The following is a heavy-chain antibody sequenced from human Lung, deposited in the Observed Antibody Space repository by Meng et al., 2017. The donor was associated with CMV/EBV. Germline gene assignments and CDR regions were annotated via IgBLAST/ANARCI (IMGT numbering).Heavy chain of an antibody. Sequence: GGSXRLXXAASGFTSSSYWMSWVRQAPGKGLEWVANIKQDGSEKYYVGSVKGRFRISRDNAKNSLYLQMNSLRAEDTAVYYCARRQWRYYFDYWGQGTLVTVSS. CDR3: ARRQWRYYFDY. CDR2: IKQDGSEK. D-gene: IGHD6-19*01. CDR1: GFTSSSYW. V-gene: IGHV3-7*01. J-gene: IGHJ4*02.